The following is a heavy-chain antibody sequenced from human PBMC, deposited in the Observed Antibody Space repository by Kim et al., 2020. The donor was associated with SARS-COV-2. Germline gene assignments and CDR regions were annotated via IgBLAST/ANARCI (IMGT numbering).Heavy chain of an antibody. D-gene: IGHD3-9*01. CDR2: ISSSSSYI. J-gene: IGHJ2*01. V-gene: IGHV3-21*01. Sequence: GGSLRLSCAVSGFTFSSYSMNWVRQAPGKGLEWVSSISSSSSYIYYADSVKGRFTISRDNAKNSLYLQMNSLRAEDTAVYYCARGGVLRYFEGYFDLWGRGTLVTVSS. CDR1: GFTFSSYS. CDR3: ARGGVLRYFEGYFDL.